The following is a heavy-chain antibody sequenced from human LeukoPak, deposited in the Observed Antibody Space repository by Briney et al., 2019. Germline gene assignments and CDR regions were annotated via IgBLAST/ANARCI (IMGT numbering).Heavy chain of an antibody. J-gene: IGHJ4*02. CDR1: GYTFTSYG. V-gene: IGHV1-18*01. Sequence: ASVKVSCKASGYTFTSYGISWVRQAPGQGLEWMGWISAYNGNTNYAQKLQGRVTVTTDTSTSTAYMELRSLRSDDTAVYYCARDRYYDSSGYIGYWGQGTLVTVSS. D-gene: IGHD3-22*01. CDR3: ARDRYYDSSGYIGY. CDR2: ISAYNGNT.